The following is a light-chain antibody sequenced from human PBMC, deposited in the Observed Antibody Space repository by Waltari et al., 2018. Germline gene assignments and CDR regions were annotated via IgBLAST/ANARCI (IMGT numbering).Light chain of an antibody. CDR1: NIGSKN. J-gene: IGLJ2*01. CDR2: RDS. V-gene: IGLV3-9*01. Sequence: SYKLTQPLSVSVALGQTATITCEEANIGSKNVHWYLQKPGRAPVAVIFRDSTRPSAIPERFSGSNSGNTATLTISEAQAGDEADYFCQVWDRSTVIFGGGTKLTVL. CDR3: QVWDRSTVI.